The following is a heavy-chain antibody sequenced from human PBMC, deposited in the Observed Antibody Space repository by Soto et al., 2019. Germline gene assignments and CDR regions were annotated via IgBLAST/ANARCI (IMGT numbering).Heavy chain of an antibody. CDR2: ISSSSSTI. D-gene: IGHD3-22*01. V-gene: IGHV3-48*02. CDR3: ARSNSSGYYYRTRTWFDP. Sequence: GGSLRLSCAASGFTFSSYSMNRVRQAPGKGLEWVSYISSSSSTIYYADSVKGRFTISRDNAKNSLYLQMNSLRDEDTAVYYCARSNSSGYYYRTRTWFDPWGQGTLVTVSS. J-gene: IGHJ5*02. CDR1: GFTFSSYS.